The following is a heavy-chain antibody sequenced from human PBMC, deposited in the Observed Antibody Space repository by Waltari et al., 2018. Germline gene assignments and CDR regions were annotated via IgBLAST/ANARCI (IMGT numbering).Heavy chain of an antibody. D-gene: IGHD3-22*01. Sequence: QVQLVESGGGVVQPGRSLRLSCAASGFTFSSYGMHWVRQAPGKGLEWVAVISYDGSNKYYADSVKGRFTISRDNSKNTLYLQMNSLRAEDTAVYYCAKDHPIDYDSSGYTENNFDYWGQGTLVTVSS. CDR3: AKDHPIDYDSSGYTENNFDY. J-gene: IGHJ4*02. CDR2: ISYDGSNK. CDR1: GFTFSSYG. V-gene: IGHV3-30*18.